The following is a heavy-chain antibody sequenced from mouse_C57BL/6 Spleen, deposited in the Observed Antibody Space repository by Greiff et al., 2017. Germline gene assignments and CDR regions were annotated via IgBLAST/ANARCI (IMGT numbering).Heavy chain of an antibody. CDR1: GYTFTSYT. J-gene: IGHJ4*01. V-gene: IGHV1-4*01. Sequence: VKLVESGAELARPGASVKMSCKASGYTFTSYTMHWVKQRPGQGLEWIGYINPSSGYTKYNQKFKDKATLTADKSSSTAYMQLSSLTSEDSAVYYCARAGGDYAMDYWGQGTSVTVSS. CDR2: INPSSGYT. D-gene: IGHD4-1*01. CDR3: ARAGGDYAMDY.